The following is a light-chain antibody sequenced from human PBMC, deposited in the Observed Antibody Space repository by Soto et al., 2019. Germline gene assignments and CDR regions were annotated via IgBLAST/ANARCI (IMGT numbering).Light chain of an antibody. CDR1: HSVSSSY. CDR2: GAS. CDR3: QQYGSSPPLT. Sequence: EIVLTQSPGTLSLSPGERATLSCRASHSVSSSYLAWYQQKPSQAPRLLIYGASSRATGIPDRFSGSGSATNFTITTSRLQPEDFAVYYCQQYGSSPPLTFGQGTRLEIK. V-gene: IGKV3-20*01. J-gene: IGKJ5*01.